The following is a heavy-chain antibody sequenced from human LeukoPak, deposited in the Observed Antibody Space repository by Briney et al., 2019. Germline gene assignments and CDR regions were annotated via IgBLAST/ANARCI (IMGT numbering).Heavy chain of an antibody. V-gene: IGHV3-23*01. Sequence: TSETLSLTCTVSGYSISSGYYWGWIRQPPGKGLEWVSAISGSGGTTYYADSVKGRFTISRDNSKNTLYLQMNSLRAEDTAVYYCAKEGNYCSSTFCYQDYWGQGTLVTVSS. CDR3: AKEGNYCSSTFCYQDY. CDR2: ISGSGGTT. CDR1: GYSISSGYY. D-gene: IGHD2-2*01. J-gene: IGHJ4*02.